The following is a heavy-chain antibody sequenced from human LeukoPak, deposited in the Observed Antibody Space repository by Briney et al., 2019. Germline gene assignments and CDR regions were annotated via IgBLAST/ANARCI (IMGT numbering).Heavy chain of an antibody. CDR2: IYWNGDST. Sequence: RPGGSLRVSCAASGFTFDDYGKSWVRQLPGKGLEWVSGIYWNGDSTRYADSVQSRYTISRDNAKNSLFLQMNNLSAHDTALYYCARDSGYCSSPSCLSYFDYWGQGGLVTVS. V-gene: IGHV3-20*04. CDR1: GFTFDDYG. D-gene: IGHD2-2*01. J-gene: IGHJ4*02. CDR3: ARDSGYCSSPSCLSYFDY.